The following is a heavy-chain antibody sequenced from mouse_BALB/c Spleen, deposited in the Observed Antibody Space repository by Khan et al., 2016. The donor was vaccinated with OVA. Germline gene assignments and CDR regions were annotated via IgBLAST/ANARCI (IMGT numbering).Heavy chain of an antibody. D-gene: IGHD2-10*01. J-gene: IGHJ4*01. CDR2: INTYTGEP. CDR3: ARPPYFSYTLDY. V-gene: IGHV9-3-1*01. CDR1: GYTFTNYG. Sequence: QVRLQQSGPELKKPGETVKISCKASGYTFTNYGMNWVKQSPGKALKWMGWINTYTGEPTYADDFKGRFAFSLETSASTAYLQINNLKNEDTATXFCARPPYFSYTLDYWGQGTSVTVSS.